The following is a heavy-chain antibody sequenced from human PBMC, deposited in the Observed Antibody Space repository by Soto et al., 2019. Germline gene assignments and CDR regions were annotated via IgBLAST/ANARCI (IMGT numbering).Heavy chain of an antibody. J-gene: IGHJ6*02. CDR3: ARHIGSWSYYIYAGSASYYYYGMDV. CDR1: GGSISSSSYY. Sequence: QLQLQESGPGLVKPSETLSLTCTVSGGSISSSSYYWGWIRQPPGKGLEWIGSIYYSGSTYYNPSLKSRVTISVDTSKHQFSLKLSSVTAAATAVYYFARHIGSWSYYIYAGSASYYYYGMDVWGQGKTVTVAS. CDR2: IYYSGST. V-gene: IGHV4-39*01. D-gene: IGHD3-10*01.